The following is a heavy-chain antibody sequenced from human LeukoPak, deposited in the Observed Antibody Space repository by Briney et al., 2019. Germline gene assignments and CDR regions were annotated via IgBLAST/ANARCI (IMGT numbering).Heavy chain of an antibody. J-gene: IGHJ1*01. D-gene: IGHD3-22*01. CDR3: AADSSGYYWAF. CDR1: GLTFSHYW. Sequence: GGSLRLSCAASGLTFSHYWMSWVRQAPGKGLEWVANIKQDGSEKYYVDSVKGRFTISRDNAKNSLYLQMNGLRAEDTAVYYYAADSSGYYWAFWGQGTLVTVSS. V-gene: IGHV3-7*01. CDR2: IKQDGSEK.